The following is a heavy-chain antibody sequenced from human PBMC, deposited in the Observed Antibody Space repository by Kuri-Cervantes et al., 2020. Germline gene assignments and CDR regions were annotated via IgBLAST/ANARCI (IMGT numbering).Heavy chain of an antibody. CDR2: ICWKSGAI. Sequence: SLKPSCATSGFTFGCYAMHWGRQAPGKGLEWVSGICWKSGAIGDADSVKGRFTISRVNAKNSLYLKTNSLRAEDTALYYCAKRMGSSGRQYYFDSWGQGTLVTVSS. CDR3: AKRMGSSGRQYYFDS. V-gene: IGHV3-9*01. J-gene: IGHJ4*02. D-gene: IGHD3-22*01. CDR1: GFTFGCYA.